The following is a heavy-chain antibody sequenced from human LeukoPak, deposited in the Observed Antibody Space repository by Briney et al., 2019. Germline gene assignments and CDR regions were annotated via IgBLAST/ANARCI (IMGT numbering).Heavy chain of an antibody. J-gene: IGHJ4*02. D-gene: IGHD3-16*02. CDR1: GFTFSSYA. Sequence: GGSLRLSCAASGFTFSSYAMSWVRQAPGKGLEWVSVISGSGGSTSYADSVKGRFTISRDNSMNTLYLQMNSLRAEDTAVYYCARETHYDYVWGSYRPIDYWGQGTLVTVSS. CDR3: ARETHYDYVWGSYRPIDY. CDR2: ISGSGGST. V-gene: IGHV3-23*01.